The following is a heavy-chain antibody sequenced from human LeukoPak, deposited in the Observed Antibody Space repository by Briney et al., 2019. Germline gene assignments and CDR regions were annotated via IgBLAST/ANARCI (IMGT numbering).Heavy chain of an antibody. CDR1: GFAFSSYS. J-gene: IGHJ5*02. V-gene: IGHV3-7*03. CDR3: AREGGDPRWLDP. CDR2: IKQDGSEK. D-gene: IGHD6-25*01. Sequence: GGSLRLSCAASGFAFSSYSMNWVRQAPGKGLEWVANIKQDGSEKYYVDSVKGRFTISRDNAKNSLYLQMNSLRAEDTAVYFCAREGGDPRWLDPWGQGTLVTVSS.